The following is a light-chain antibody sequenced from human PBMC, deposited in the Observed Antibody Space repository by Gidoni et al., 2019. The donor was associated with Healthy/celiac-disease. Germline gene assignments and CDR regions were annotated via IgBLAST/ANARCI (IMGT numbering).Light chain of an antibody. J-gene: IGKJ1*01. CDR2: KAS. Sequence: DIEMTQSPSTLSASVGDRVTITCRASQSISSWLAWYQQKPGKAPKHLIYKASSLESGVPSRFSGSGSGTEFTLTISSLQPDDFATYYCQQYNSYPWTFGQGTKEEIK. CDR1: QSISSW. CDR3: QQYNSYPWT. V-gene: IGKV1-5*03.